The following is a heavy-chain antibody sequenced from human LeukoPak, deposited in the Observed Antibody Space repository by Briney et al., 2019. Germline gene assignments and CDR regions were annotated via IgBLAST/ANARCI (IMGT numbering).Heavy chain of an antibody. CDR2: IYHSGST. CDR1: GGSISSGGYY. V-gene: IGHV4-30-2*01. Sequence: PSETLSLTCTVSGGSISSGGYYWSWLRQPPGKGLERIGYIYHSGSTYYNPSLKSRVTISADRSKNQFSLKLSSVTAADTAVYYCAREPLATDRGWYFDYWGQGTLVTVSS. D-gene: IGHD3-10*01. CDR3: AREPLATDRGWYFDY. J-gene: IGHJ4*02.